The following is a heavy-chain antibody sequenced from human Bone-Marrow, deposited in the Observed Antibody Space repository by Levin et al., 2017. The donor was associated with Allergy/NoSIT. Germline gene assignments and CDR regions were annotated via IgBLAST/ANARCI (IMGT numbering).Heavy chain of an antibody. CDR1: GFTFSSYW. CDR3: AAVTAYDNWYFDL. Sequence: GESLKISCAASGFTFSSYWMHWVRQAPGKGLVWVSRINSDGSSTSYADSVKGRFTISRDNAKNTLYLQMNSLRAEDTAVYYCAAVTAYDNWYFDLWGRGTLVTVSS. V-gene: IGHV3-74*01. CDR2: INSDGSST. J-gene: IGHJ2*01. D-gene: IGHD2-21*02.